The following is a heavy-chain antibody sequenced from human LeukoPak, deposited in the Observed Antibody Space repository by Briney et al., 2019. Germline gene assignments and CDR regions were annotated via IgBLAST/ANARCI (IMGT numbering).Heavy chain of an antibody. CDR3: ARSLMSAGATRAFDI. J-gene: IGHJ3*02. D-gene: IGHD6-13*01. CDR2: ISDTGRDSRSDI. V-gene: IGHV3-21*01. CDR1: GFTFSSYC. Sequence: PGGSLRLSCAASGFTFSSYCMSWVRQAPGKGLEWVSVISDTGRDSRSDIFYADSVQGRFTISRDNAKNSLFLQMNSLRAEDTALYYCARSLMSAGATRAFDIWGRGTVVTVSS.